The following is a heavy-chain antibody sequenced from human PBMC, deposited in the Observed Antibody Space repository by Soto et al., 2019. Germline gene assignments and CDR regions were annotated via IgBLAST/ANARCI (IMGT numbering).Heavy chain of an antibody. V-gene: IGHV4-30-2*01. D-gene: IGHD1-7*01. J-gene: IGHJ5*02. CDR3: ARGPGNYGDNGFDP. CDR2: IYHTGST. Sequence: QLQLQESDSGLVKPSQTLSLTCTVSDDSISSGGHSWSWIRQPPGKGLEWIGYIYHTGSTHYNPSLNTRVTISVDTSRTQFSLRLTSVTAAATAVYYWARGPGNYGDNGFDPWGQGTLVTVSS. CDR1: DDSISSGGHS.